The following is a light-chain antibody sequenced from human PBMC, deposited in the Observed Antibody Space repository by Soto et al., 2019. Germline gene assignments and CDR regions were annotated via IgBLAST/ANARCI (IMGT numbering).Light chain of an antibody. J-gene: IGLJ2*01. V-gene: IGLV1-40*01. CDR3: QFYDSRLSGFQVV. CDR1: SSNIGAGYD. CDR2: GNS. Sequence: QSVLTQPPSVSGVPGQRVTISCTGSSSNIGAGYDVHWYQQLPGTAPKLLIYGNSNRPSGVPDRFSGSKSGTSASLAITGLQAEDEADYYCQFYDSRLSGFQVVFGGGTKVTVL.